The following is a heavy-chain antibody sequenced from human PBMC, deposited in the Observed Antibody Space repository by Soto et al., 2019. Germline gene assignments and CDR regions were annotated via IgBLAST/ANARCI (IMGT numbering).Heavy chain of an antibody. V-gene: IGHV4-34*01. CDR3: ARGGGITMVRGVITWFDP. CDR2: INHSGST. CDR1: GGSFSGYY. D-gene: IGHD3-10*01. J-gene: IGHJ5*02. Sequence: SETLSLTCAVYGGSFSGYYWSWIRQPPGKGLEWIGEINHSGSTNYNPSLKSRVTISVDTSKNQFSLKLSSVTAADTAVYYCARGGGITMVRGVITWFDPWGQGTLVTVSS.